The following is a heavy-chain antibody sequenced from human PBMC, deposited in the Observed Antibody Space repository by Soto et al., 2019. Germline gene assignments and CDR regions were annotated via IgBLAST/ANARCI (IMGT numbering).Heavy chain of an antibody. CDR1: GFTFNNYG. CDR3: ARDRYSYDSRAYQGVDWYFDL. D-gene: IGHD3-22*01. Sequence: GGSLRLSCAASGFTFNNYGMHWVRQAPGKGLEWVAVIWYDGSHESYADSVKGRFTISRDNSKNTLYLQMNSLRAEDTAVYYCARDRYSYDSRAYQGVDWYFDLWGRGTLVTVSS. J-gene: IGHJ2*01. V-gene: IGHV3-33*01. CDR2: IWYDGSHE.